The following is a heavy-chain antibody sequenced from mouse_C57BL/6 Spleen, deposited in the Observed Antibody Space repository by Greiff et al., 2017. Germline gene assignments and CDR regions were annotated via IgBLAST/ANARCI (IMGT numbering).Heavy chain of an antibody. J-gene: IGHJ4*01. Sequence: EVKLQESGPELVKPGASVKIPCTASGYTFTDYNMDWVKQSHGKSLEWIGDINPNNGGTIYNQKFKGKATLTVDKSSSTAYMELRSLTSEDTAVYYCARRDDYGGDYYAMDYWGQGTSVTVSS. D-gene: IGHD2-4*01. CDR2: INPNNGGT. V-gene: IGHV1-18*01. CDR1: GYTFTDYN. CDR3: ARRDDYGGDYYAMDY.